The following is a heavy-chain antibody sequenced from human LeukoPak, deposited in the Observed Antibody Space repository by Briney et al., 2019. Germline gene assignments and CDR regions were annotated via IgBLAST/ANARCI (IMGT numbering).Heavy chain of an antibody. Sequence: PSETLSLTCTVSGGSISSYYWSWIRQPPGKGLEWIGYIYYSGSTNYNPSLKSRVTISVDTSKNQFSLKLSSVTAADTAVYYRARDYGDRIFDYWGQGTLVTVSS. V-gene: IGHV4-59*01. J-gene: IGHJ4*02. CDR2: IYYSGST. D-gene: IGHD4-17*01. CDR3: ARDYGDRIFDY. CDR1: GGSISSYY.